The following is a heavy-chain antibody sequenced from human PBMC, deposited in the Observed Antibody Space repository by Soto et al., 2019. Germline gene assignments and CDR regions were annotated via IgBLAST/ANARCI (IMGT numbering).Heavy chain of an antibody. J-gene: IGHJ4*02. V-gene: IGHV4-34*01. CDR2: INHSGSA. CDR3: ARGLISGSHYSGGWYYFDS. D-gene: IGHD1-26*01. CDR1: GGSFSDYI. Sequence: QVQLQQSGAGLLKPSETLSLTCAVYGGSFSDYIWTWIRQTPGKGLQWIGQINHSGSANYNPSLNSRVTLSVHTSNSQFSLELSSVTAADTAVYYCARGLISGSHYSGGWYYFDSWGQGTQVTVSS.